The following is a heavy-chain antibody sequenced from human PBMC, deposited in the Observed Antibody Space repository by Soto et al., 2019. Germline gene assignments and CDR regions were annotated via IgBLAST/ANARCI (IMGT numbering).Heavy chain of an antibody. CDR1: GFLVNSAY. V-gene: IGHV3-53*01. CDR3: ARSGYSFAWGY. D-gene: IGHD5-18*01. CDR2: INSDGST. Sequence: EVQLVESGGGLIPPGGSLRLSCAASGFLVNSAYMTWVRQAPGKGLEWLSMINSDGSTLYAESVKGRFTISKDNSKNRLDLQMTRLRGEDTAMYYCARSGYSFAWGYWGQGTLVIVTS. J-gene: IGHJ4*02.